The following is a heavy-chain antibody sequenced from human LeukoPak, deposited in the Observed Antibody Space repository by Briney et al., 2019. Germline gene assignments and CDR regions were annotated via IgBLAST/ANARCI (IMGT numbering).Heavy chain of an antibody. D-gene: IGHD4-17*01. CDR3: ATHTGDSRFDS. CDR2: IYYSGST. V-gene: IGHV4-61*01. CDR1: GASVSSGNYY. Sequence: SETLSLTCTVSGASVSSGNYYWNWIRQPPGKGLEWVGYIYYSGSTKYNPSLKNRVAMSVGTSRNQFSLKLSSVIAADTAVYYCATHTGDSRFDSWGQGTLVTVSS. J-gene: IGHJ4*02.